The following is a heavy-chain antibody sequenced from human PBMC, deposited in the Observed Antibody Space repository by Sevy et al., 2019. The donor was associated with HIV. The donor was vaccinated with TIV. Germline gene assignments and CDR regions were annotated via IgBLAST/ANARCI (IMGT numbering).Heavy chain of an antibody. J-gene: IGHJ6*02. CDR3: ARASAPHWNYYYYYGMAV. D-gene: IGHD1-1*01. CDR2: MSSSGSTI. Sequence: GGSLRLSCAASGFTFRDYYMIWIRQAPGKGLEWVSYMSSSGSTIYYADSVKGRFTISRDNAKNSLYLQMNSLRAEDTAVYYCARASAPHWNYYYYYGMAVWGQGTTVTVSS. V-gene: IGHV3-11*01. CDR1: GFTFRDYY.